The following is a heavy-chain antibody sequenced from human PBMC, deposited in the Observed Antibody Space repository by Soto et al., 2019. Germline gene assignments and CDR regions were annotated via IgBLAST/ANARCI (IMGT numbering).Heavy chain of an antibody. CDR2: LSGSGGST. J-gene: IGHJ5*02. CDR1: GFTFSSYA. V-gene: IGHV3-23*01. D-gene: IGHD4-17*01. Sequence: EVQLLESGGGLVQPGGSLRLSCAASGFTFSSYAMSWVRQAPGKGLEWVSALSGSGGSTYYADYVKGRFTISRDNSKNTLYLQMNSLRAEDTAVYYCAKDRTVTNVGWFDPWGQGTLVTVSS. CDR3: AKDRTVTNVGWFDP.